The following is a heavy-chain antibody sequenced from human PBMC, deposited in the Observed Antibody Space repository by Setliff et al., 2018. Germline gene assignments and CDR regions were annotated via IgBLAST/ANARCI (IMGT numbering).Heavy chain of an antibody. V-gene: IGHV1-2*06. Sequence: GGPVKVSCKASGYTFTGYYIHWVRQAPGQGLEWMGRINPNSGGTNYAQKFQGRVTMTRGTSISTAYMELSRLRSDDTAVYYCAREPHCTNGVCSDVVYDAFDIWGQGTMVTVS. CDR2: INPNSGGT. CDR3: AREPHCTNGVCSDVVYDAFDI. CDR1: GYTFTGYY. J-gene: IGHJ3*02. D-gene: IGHD2-8*01.